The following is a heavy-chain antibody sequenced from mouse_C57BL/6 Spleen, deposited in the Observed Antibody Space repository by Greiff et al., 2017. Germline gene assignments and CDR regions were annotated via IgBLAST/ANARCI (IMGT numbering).Heavy chain of an antibody. V-gene: IGHV1-22*01. CDR2: INPNNGGT. Sequence: EVQLQQSGPELVKPGASVKMSCKASGYTFTDYNMHWVKQSHGKSLEWIGYINPNNGGTSYTQKFKGTGTLTVNKSCSTAYMELRSLTSEDSADYYCARSNYDAMDYWGQGTSVTVSS. CDR1: GYTFTDYN. D-gene: IGHD2-5*01. J-gene: IGHJ4*01. CDR3: ARSNYDAMDY.